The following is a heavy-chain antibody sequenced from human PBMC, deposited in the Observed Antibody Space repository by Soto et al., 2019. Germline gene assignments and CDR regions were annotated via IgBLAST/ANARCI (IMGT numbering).Heavy chain of an antibody. V-gene: IGHV4-4*07. Sequence: TLALTFTVSGDSLGNYYWFWIRQPVGKGLEWIGRVSSSGNTNANPTLNSRATMSIDTSKNQFSLTLRSVTAADTAVYYCARADYAILTGSYAMDVWGQGTTVTVSS. CDR1: GDSLGNYY. J-gene: IGHJ6*02. CDR3: ARADYAILTGSYAMDV. CDR2: VSSSGNT. D-gene: IGHD3-9*01.